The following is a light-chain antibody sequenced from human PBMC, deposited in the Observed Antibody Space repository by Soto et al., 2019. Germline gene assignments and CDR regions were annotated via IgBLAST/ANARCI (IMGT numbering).Light chain of an antibody. V-gene: IGKV1-5*01. CDR3: QQYKSYLL. CDR2: DAS. J-gene: IGKJ3*01. CDR1: QSILTW. Sequence: DIQMTQSPSTLSASVGDRVTITCRASQSILTWLAWYQQKPGKAPKLLIYDASTLETGVPSRFSGSGSGTEFTLTISRLQPDDFAVYYCQQYKSYLLFGPGTRVDL.